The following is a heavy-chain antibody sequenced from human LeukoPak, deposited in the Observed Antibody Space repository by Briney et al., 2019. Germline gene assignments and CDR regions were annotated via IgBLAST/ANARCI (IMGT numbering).Heavy chain of an antibody. CDR3: ARVVRYYYYYMDV. J-gene: IGHJ6*03. V-gene: IGHV3-7*01. CDR2: IKQDGSEK. CDR1: GFIFSSYW. Sequence: PGGSLRLSCAASGFIFSSYWMSWVRQAPGKGLEWVANIKQDGSEKYYVDSVKGRFTISRDNAKNSLYLQMNSLRAEDTAVYYCARVVRYYYYYMDVWGKGTTVTVSS.